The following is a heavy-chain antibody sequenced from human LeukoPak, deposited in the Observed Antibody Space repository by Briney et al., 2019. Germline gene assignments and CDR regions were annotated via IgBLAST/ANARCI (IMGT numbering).Heavy chain of an antibody. D-gene: IGHD3-9*01. CDR2: ISGSGDDT. CDR1: AFTFSSYA. Sequence: GGSLRLSCAASAFTFSSYAMSWVRQAPGKGLEWVSAISGSGDDTHYADSVKGRFTISRDNSKNTLYLQMNSLRAEDTAVYYCAKEVLGYFDLNWLDPWGQGTLVTVSS. V-gene: IGHV3-23*01. CDR3: AKEVLGYFDLNWLDP. J-gene: IGHJ5*02.